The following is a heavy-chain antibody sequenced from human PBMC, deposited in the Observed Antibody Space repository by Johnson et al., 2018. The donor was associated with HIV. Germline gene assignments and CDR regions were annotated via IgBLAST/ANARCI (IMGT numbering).Heavy chain of an antibody. D-gene: IGHD3-22*01. CDR1: GFTFDDYG. V-gene: IGHV3-20*04. CDR3: ARSVGYYDSSAYYYVDAFDI. CDR2: INWHGGST. Sequence: VQLVESGGGVVRPGGSLRLSCAASGFTFDDYGMSWVRQGPGKGLEWVSGINWHGGSTGYAYSLKGRFTISRDNAKNSLYLQMTSLRAEDTALYYCARSVGYYDSSAYYYVDAFDIWGQGTMVTVSS. J-gene: IGHJ3*02.